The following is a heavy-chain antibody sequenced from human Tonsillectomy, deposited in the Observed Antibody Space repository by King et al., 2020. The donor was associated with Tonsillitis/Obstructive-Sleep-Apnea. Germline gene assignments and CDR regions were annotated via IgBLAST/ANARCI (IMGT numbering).Heavy chain of an antibody. D-gene: IGHD1-14*01. CDR3: ARGTPETAFDI. Sequence: VQLQQWGAGLLKPSETLSLTCAVYAGSFSGYYWTWIRQSPGKGLEWIGEIDHSGSTNDNPSLKSRVTMSVDTSKNQFSLKLRSVTAADTAVYYCARGTPETAFDIWGQGTMVTVSS. CDR2: IDHSGST. CDR1: AGSFSGYY. V-gene: IGHV4-34*01. J-gene: IGHJ3*02.